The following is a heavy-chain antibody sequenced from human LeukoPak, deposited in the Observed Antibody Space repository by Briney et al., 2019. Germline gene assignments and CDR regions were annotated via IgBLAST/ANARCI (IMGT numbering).Heavy chain of an antibody. Sequence: SETLSLTCTVSGGSISSSGSYWGWIRQPPGERLEWIGSIYHSGSTYYNPSLQSRVTISVDTSKNQFSLKLLSVTAADTAVYYCANSASYISPQIDYWGQGTLVTVSS. CDR1: GGSISSSGSY. CDR2: IYHSGST. J-gene: IGHJ4*02. D-gene: IGHD1-26*01. CDR3: ANSASYISPQIDY. V-gene: IGHV4-39*01.